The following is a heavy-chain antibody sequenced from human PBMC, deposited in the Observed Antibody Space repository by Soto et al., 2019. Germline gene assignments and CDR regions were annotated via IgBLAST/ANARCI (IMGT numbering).Heavy chain of an antibody. D-gene: IGHD3-3*01. V-gene: IGHV3-23*01. CDR1: GFTFSSYA. Sequence: GSLRLSCAASGFTFSSYAMSWVRQAPGKGLEWVSAISGSGGSTYYADSVKGRFTISRDNSKNTLYLQMNSLRAEDTAVYYCAKLTYYDFWSGSNDYYYDMDVWGQGTTVTVSS. CDR3: AKLTYYDFWSGSNDYYYDMDV. CDR2: ISGSGGST. J-gene: IGHJ6*02.